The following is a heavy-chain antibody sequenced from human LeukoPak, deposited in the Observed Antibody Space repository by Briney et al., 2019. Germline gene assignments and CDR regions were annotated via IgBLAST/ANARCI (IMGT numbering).Heavy chain of an antibody. Sequence: GASVKVSCKASGYTFTSYGISWVRQAPGQGLEWMGWISAYNGNTNYAQKLQGRVTMTTDTSTSTAYMELRSLRSDDTAVYYCARYISRGLQPGVFDYWGQGTLVTVSS. CDR1: GYTFTSYG. CDR3: ARYISRGLQPGVFDY. J-gene: IGHJ4*02. D-gene: IGHD4-11*01. CDR2: ISAYNGNT. V-gene: IGHV1-18*01.